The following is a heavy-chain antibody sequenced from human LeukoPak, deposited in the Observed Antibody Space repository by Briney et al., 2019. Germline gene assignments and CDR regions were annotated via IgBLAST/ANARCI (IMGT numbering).Heavy chain of an antibody. CDR3: ARLGDCSSTSCYSVNYYYYYGMDV. D-gene: IGHD2-2*01. V-gene: IGHV5-51*01. Sequence: KCGESLKISWKGSGYSFISYWIGWVRPLQGKGLEGMGIIYLGDFDTRYSPSFQGQVTISADKSISTAYLQWSSLKASDTAMYYCARLGDCSSTSCYSVNYYYYYGMDVWGQGTTVTVSS. CDR1: GYSFISYW. J-gene: IGHJ6*02. CDR2: IYLGDFDT.